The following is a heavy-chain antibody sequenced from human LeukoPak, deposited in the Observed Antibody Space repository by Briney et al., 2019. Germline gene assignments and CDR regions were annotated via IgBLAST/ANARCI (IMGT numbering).Heavy chain of an antibody. J-gene: IGHJ4*02. CDR2: IDVVGTRT. CDR1: GFIFSKYW. Sequence: GGSLRLSCAGSGFIFSKYWVHWVRQAPGKELVWVARIDVVGTRTDYADSVRGRFTISRDNAKNTIYLQMNSLTADDTAVYYCVRSMSGRNDFWGQGTVVSVSS. V-gene: IGHV3-74*01. D-gene: IGHD3-3*01. CDR3: VRSMSGRNDF.